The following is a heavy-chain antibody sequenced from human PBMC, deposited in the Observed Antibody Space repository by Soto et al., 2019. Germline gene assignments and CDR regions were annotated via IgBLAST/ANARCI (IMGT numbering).Heavy chain of an antibody. J-gene: IGHJ6*02. CDR1: GGTFSSYA. V-gene: IGHV1-69*06. CDR2: IIPIFGTA. Sequence: SVKVSCKXSGGTFSSYAISWVRQAPGQGLEWMGGIIPIFGTANYAQKFQGRVTITADKSTSTAYMELSSLRSEDTAVYYCARQYCSGGSCYEVLYYYYGMDVWGQGTTVTVSS. CDR3: ARQYCSGGSCYEVLYYYYGMDV. D-gene: IGHD2-15*01.